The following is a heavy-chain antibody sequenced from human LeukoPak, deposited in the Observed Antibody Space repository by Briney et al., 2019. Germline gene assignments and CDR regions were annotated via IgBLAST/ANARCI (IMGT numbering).Heavy chain of an antibody. D-gene: IGHD1-26*01. J-gene: IGHJ4*02. CDR3: ARDRPRGSSHPFDY. Sequence: ASVKVSCKASGYTFTSYGISWVRQAPGQGLEWMGWISAYNGNTNYAQKLQGRVTMTTDTSASTAYMELRSLRSDDTAVYYCARDRPRGSSHPFDYWGQGTLVTVSS. CDR1: GYTFTSYG. CDR2: ISAYNGNT. V-gene: IGHV1-18*01.